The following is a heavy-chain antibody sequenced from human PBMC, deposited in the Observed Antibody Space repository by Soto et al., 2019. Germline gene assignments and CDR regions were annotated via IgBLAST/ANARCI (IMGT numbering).Heavy chain of an antibody. Sequence: SETLSLTCAVYGGSFSGYYWSWIRQPPGKGLEWIGEINHSGSTNYNPSLKSRVTISVDTSKNQFSLKLSPVTAADTAVYYCAREGVLRYFDWSAIYYFDYWGQGTLAIVSS. J-gene: IGHJ4*02. V-gene: IGHV4-34*01. CDR1: GGSFSGYY. CDR3: AREGVLRYFDWSAIYYFDY. CDR2: INHSGST. D-gene: IGHD3-9*01.